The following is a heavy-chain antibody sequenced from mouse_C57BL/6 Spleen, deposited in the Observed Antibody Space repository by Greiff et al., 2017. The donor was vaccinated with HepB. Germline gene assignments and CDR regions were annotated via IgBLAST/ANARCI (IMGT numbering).Heavy chain of an antibody. CDR1: GFNIKNTY. Sequence: EVMLVESVAELVRPGASVKLSCTASGFNIKNTYMHWVKQRPEQGLEWIGRIDPANGNTKYAPKFQGKATITADTSSNTAYLQLSSLTSEDTAIYYCAIALYSNYPYYYAMDYWGQGTSVTVSS. CDR3: AIALYSNYPYYYAMDY. V-gene: IGHV14-3*01. CDR2: IDPANGNT. D-gene: IGHD2-5*01. J-gene: IGHJ4*01.